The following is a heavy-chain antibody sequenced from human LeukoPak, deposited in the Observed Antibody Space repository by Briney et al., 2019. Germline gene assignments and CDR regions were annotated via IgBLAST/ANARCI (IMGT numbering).Heavy chain of an antibody. CDR1: GFTFDDYA. Sequence: GRSLRLSCAASGFTFDDYAMHWVRQAPGKGLEWVSGISWNSGSIGYADSVKGRFTISRDNAKNSLYLQMNSLRAEDTALYYCAKSGFGYCYYGMDVWGQGTTVTVSS. CDR2: ISWNSGSI. V-gene: IGHV3-9*01. D-gene: IGHD6-25*01. J-gene: IGHJ6*02. CDR3: AKSGFGYCYYGMDV.